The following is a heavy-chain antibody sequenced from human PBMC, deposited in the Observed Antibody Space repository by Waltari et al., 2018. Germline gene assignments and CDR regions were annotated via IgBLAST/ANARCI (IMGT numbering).Heavy chain of an antibody. J-gene: IGHJ4*02. CDR3: ASLSSGWYVGDFDY. CDR2: IYYSGST. CDR1: GASISSSSYY. V-gene: IGHV4-39*01. D-gene: IGHD6-19*01. Sequence: QLQLQESGPGLVKPSETLSLTCTVSGASISSSSYYWGWIRQPPGQGLVWIGSIYYSGSTYYNPSLKSRVTISVDTSKNQFSLKLSSVTAADTAVYYCASLSSGWYVGDFDYWGQGTLVTVS.